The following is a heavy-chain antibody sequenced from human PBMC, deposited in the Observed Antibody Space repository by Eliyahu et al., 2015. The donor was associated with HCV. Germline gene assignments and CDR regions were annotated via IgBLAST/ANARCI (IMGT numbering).Heavy chain of an antibody. Sequence: QVQLVQSGAEVKKPGSSVXVSCKASGGTFSSYAXSWVRQAPGQGLEWMGGIIPIFGTANYAQKFQGRVTITADESTSTAYMELSSLRSEDTAVYYCASNQGTSFGYNPWGYFDYWGQGTLVTVSS. J-gene: IGHJ4*02. CDR2: IIPIFGTA. CDR1: GGTFSSYA. V-gene: IGHV1-69*01. D-gene: IGHD2-2*01. CDR3: ASNQGTSFGYNPWGYFDY.